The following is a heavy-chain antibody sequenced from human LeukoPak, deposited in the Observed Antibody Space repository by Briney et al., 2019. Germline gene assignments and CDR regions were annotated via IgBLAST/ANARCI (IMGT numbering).Heavy chain of an antibody. Sequence: GGSLRLSCAASGFTFSSYWMSWVRQAPGKGLEWVANIKQDGSEKYYVDSVKGRFTTSRDNAKNSLYLQMNSLRAEDTAVYYCAREPVVGYDFWSGYYTGEDDYWGQGTLVTVSS. D-gene: IGHD3-3*01. CDR2: IKQDGSEK. CDR3: AREPVVGYDFWSGYYTGEDDY. V-gene: IGHV3-7*01. J-gene: IGHJ4*02. CDR1: GFTFSSYW.